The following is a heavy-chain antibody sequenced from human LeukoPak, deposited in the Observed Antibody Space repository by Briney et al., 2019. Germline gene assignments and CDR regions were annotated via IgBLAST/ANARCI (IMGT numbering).Heavy chain of an antibody. CDR3: ARQNRDFDY. V-gene: IGHV3-74*01. J-gene: IGHJ4*02. CDR2: ISSDGSNT. D-gene: IGHD1-14*01. Sequence: PGGSLRLSCAASGFTFSSYSMHWVRQAPGKGLVWVSRISSDGSNTNYADSVKGRFTISRDNAKNNLYLQMNSLRAEDTALYYCARQNRDFDYWGQGTLVTVSS. CDR1: GFTFSSYS.